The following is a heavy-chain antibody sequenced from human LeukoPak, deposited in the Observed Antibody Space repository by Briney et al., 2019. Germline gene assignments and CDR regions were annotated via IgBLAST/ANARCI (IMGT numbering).Heavy chain of an antibody. D-gene: IGHD6-13*01. CDR2: ISYDGSNK. Sequence: GGSLRLSCAASGFTFSSYGMHWVRQAPGRGLEWVAVISYDGSNKYYADSVKGRFTISRDNSKNTLYLQMNSLRAEDTAVYYCAKDLRGDSSWYYYYGMDVWGQGTTVTVSS. CDR1: GFTFSSYG. J-gene: IGHJ6*02. V-gene: IGHV3-30*18. CDR3: AKDLRGDSSWYYYYGMDV.